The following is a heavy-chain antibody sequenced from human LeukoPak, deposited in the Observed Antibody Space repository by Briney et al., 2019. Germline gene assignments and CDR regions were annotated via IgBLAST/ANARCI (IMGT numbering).Heavy chain of an antibody. CDR1: CGSISSSSYY. Sequence: SETLSLTCTVSCGSISSSSYYWGWIRPPPGKGLGWIGSIYYSGSTYYNPSLKSRVTISVDTSKNQFSLKLSSVTAADTAVYYCARHRLRLRDAFDIWGQGTMVTVSS. D-gene: IGHD6-25*01. CDR2: IYYSGST. J-gene: IGHJ3*02. V-gene: IGHV4-39*01. CDR3: ARHRLRLRDAFDI.